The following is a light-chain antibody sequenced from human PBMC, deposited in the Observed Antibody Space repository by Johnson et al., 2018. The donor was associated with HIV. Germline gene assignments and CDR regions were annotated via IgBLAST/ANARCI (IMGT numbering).Light chain of an antibody. V-gene: IGLV1-51*01. CDR2: DNN. CDR3: GTWDSSLSARYV. Sequence: TPPPSVSAAPGQKVTISCSGSSSNIRNNYVSWYQQLPGTAPKLLIYDNNKRPSGIPDRFSGSKSGTSATLGITGLQTGDEADYYCGTWDSSLSARYVFGTWTKVTGL. CDR1: SSNIRNNY. J-gene: IGLJ1*01.